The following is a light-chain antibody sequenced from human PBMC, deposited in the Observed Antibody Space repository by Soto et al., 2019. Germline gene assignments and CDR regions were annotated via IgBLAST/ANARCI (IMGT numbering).Light chain of an antibody. CDR2: DAS. J-gene: IGKJ4*01. CDR1: QSVGTY. CDR3: QQRSNWPT. Sequence: EIVLTQSPGTLSFSPGERATLSCRASQSVGTYLAWYQQKPGQAPRLLIYDASNRATGIPARFSGSGSGTDFTLTISSLEPEDFAVYYCQQRSNWPTFGGGTKVDIK. V-gene: IGKV3-11*01.